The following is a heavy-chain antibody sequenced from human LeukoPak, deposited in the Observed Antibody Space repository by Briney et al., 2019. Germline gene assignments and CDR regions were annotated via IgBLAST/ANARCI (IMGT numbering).Heavy chain of an antibody. V-gene: IGHV4-4*07. J-gene: IGHJ4*02. Sequence: SETLSLTCTVSGGSISNYYWNWIRQPAGKGLEWIGRVYASGTINYNPSLKSRVTMSLDTSKSQFSLILSSVTAADTAVYYCARDNRYCSGGTCYSGQDYWGQGTLVTVSS. CDR2: VYASGTI. CDR1: GGSISNYY. CDR3: ARDNRYCSGGTCYSGQDY. D-gene: IGHD2-15*01.